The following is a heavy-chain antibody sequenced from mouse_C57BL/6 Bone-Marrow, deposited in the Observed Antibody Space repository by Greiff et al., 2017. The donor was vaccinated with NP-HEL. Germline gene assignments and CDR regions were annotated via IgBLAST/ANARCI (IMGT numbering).Heavy chain of an antibody. CDR2: IYPRSGNT. Sequence: VQLQQPGAELARPGASVKLSCKASGYTFTSYGISWVKQRTGQGLEWIGEIYPRSGNTYYNEKFKGKATLTADKSSSTAYMELRSLTSEDSAVYFCAGWGVITTVVEDAMDYWGQGTSVTVSS. CDR1: GYTFTSYG. D-gene: IGHD1-1*01. V-gene: IGHV1-81*01. J-gene: IGHJ4*01. CDR3: AGWGVITTVVEDAMDY.